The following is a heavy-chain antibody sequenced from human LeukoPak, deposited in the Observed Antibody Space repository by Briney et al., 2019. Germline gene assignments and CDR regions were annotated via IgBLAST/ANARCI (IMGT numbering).Heavy chain of an antibody. CDR1: GFTFSSYS. CDR2: ISSSSSYI. CDR3: ARGSHDFWSGDNRFDP. V-gene: IGHV3-21*01. J-gene: IGHJ5*02. D-gene: IGHD3-3*01. Sequence: GGSLRLSCAASGFTFSSYSMNWVRQAPGKGLEWVSSISSSSSYIYYADSVKGRFTISRDNAKNSLYLQMNSLRAEDTAVYYCARGSHDFWSGDNRFDPWGQGTLVTVSS.